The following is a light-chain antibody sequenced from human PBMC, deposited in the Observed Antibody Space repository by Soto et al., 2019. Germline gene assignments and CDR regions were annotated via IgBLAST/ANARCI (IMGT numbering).Light chain of an antibody. V-gene: IGKV3-15*01. Sequence: ETVMTQSPATLSVSPGERSTLSFRASQSVNSNLAWYQQKLGQAPRVLIYGASTRATGIPDRFSGSGSGTEFILTISSLQSEDFAVYYCQEYNTWPWTFGQGTKVDIK. CDR3: QEYNTWPWT. CDR1: QSVNSN. CDR2: GAS. J-gene: IGKJ1*01.